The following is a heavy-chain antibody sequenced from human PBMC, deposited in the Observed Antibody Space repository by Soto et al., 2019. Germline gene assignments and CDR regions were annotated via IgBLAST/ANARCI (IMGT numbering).Heavy chain of an antibody. Sequence: PSETLSLTCTVSGGSISSTNYYWGWIRQPPGKGLEWIASIYYSGSTYFNPSLKSRVTISVDTSKNQFSLKLSSVTAADTAVYYCARRLFSSTWPNYFDSWGQGTLVTVSS. CDR1: GGSISSTNYY. D-gene: IGHD6-13*01. CDR2: IYYSGST. J-gene: IGHJ4*02. CDR3: ARRLFSSTWPNYFDS. V-gene: IGHV4-39*01.